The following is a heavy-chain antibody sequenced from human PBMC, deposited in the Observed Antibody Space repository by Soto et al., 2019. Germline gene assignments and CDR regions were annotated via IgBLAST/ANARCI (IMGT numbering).Heavy chain of an antibody. D-gene: IGHD3-16*01. J-gene: IGHJ6*02. V-gene: IGHV1-69*01. CDR1: GGTFSSYA. CDR3: ARIGLMGDYYYYGMDV. Sequence: QVQLVQSGAEVKKPGSSVKVSCKASGGTFSSYAISWVRQAPGQGLECMGGIIPIFGTANYAQKFQGRVTITADESTSTAYMELSSLRSEDTAVYYCARIGLMGDYYYYGMDVWGQGTTVTVSS. CDR2: IIPIFGTA.